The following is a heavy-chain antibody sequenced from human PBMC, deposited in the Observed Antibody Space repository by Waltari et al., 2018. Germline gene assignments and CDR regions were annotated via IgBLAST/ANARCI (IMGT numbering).Heavy chain of an antibody. J-gene: IGHJ5*02. D-gene: IGHD3-10*01. CDR1: SYPISSGYF. Sequence: QVQLQESGPGLARPPETLSLPCDVSSYPISSGYFWGWIRQPPGKGLQWIGSISHSGSTYYNPSLKSRITLSVDTSKNQFALKVTSVTTADTATYYCVRDLGGSGNSWFDAWGQGSLVIVSS. V-gene: IGHV4-38-2*02. CDR2: ISHSGST. CDR3: VRDLGGSGNSWFDA.